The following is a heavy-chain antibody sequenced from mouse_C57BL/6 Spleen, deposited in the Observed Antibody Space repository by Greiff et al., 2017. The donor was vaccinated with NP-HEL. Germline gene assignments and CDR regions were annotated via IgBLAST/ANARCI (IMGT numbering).Heavy chain of an antibody. D-gene: IGHD1-1*01. CDR2: INPNNGGT. V-gene: IGHV1-26*01. J-gene: IGHJ3*01. CDR3: ARTEVYYYGSSSSWFAY. CDR1: GYTFTDYY. Sequence: EVQLQQSGPELVKPGASVKISCKASGYTFTDYYMNWVKQSHGKSLEWIGDINPNNGGTSYNQKFKGKATLTVDKSSSTAYMELRSLTSEDSAVYYCARTEVYYYGSSSSWFAYWGQGTLVTVSA.